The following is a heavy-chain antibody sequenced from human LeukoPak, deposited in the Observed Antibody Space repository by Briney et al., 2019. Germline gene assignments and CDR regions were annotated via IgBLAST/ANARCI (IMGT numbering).Heavy chain of an antibody. CDR2: IGSRTGNI. CDR1: GFTFSSYS. D-gene: IGHD4-17*01. V-gene: IGHV3-21*01. CDR3: ARETEPLDYGDSTNLDY. J-gene: IGHJ4*02. Sequence: PGGSLRLSCAASGFTFSSYSMNSVRQAPGEGLEWVAFIGSRTGNIYYADSVKGRFTISRDNPKNSLYLQMNSLRAEDTAVYYCARETEPLDYGDSTNLDYWGQGTLVTVSS.